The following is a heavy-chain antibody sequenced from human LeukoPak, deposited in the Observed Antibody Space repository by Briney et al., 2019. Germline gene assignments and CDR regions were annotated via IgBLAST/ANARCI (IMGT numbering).Heavy chain of an antibody. CDR2: VYYSGST. CDR3: ARDPRRSSSSTPFDY. D-gene: IGHD6-6*01. V-gene: IGHV4-59*12. J-gene: IGHJ4*02. CDR1: GGSISTYY. Sequence: PSETLSLTCTVSGGSISTYYWSWIRQPPGKGLERIGYVYYSGSTNYNPSLKSRVTISLDTSKNQFSLKLSSATAADTAVYYCARDPRRSSSSTPFDYWGQGTLVTVSS.